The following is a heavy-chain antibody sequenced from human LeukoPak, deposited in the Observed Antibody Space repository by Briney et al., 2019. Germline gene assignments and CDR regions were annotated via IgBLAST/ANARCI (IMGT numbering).Heavy chain of an antibody. CDR1: GYSFTSYW. D-gene: IGHD1-26*01. CDR3: ARTVEWELLGFDY. V-gene: IGHV5-51*01. J-gene: IGHJ4*02. Sequence: GESLKISCKGSGYSFTSYWIGWVRQMPGKGLEWMGIIYPGDSDTRYSPSFQGQVTISADKSISTAYLQWSSLKATDTAMYYCARTVEWELLGFDYWGQGTLVTVSS. CDR2: IYPGDSDT.